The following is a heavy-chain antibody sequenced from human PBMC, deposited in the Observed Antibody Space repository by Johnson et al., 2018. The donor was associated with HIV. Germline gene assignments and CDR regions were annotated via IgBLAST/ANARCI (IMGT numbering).Heavy chain of an antibody. V-gene: IGHV3-7*01. CDR2: IKQDGSAK. Sequence: VQLVEFGGGVVQPGRSLRLSCAASGFTVSSNYMSWVRQAPGKGLEWVANIKQDGSAKYYVDSVKGRFTISRDNAKNSLYLQMNSLRAEDTAVYYCARDGWGSRGWDDAFDIWGQGTMVTVSS. CDR3: ARDGWGSRGWDDAFDI. J-gene: IGHJ3*02. D-gene: IGHD6-19*01. CDR1: GFTVSSNY.